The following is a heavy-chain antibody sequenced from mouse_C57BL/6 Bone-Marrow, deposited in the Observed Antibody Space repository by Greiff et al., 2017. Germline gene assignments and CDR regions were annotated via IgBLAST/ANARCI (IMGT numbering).Heavy chain of an antibody. J-gene: IGHJ3*01. CDR1: GYTFTDYY. Sequence: VQVVESGPELVKPGASVKISCKASGYTFTDYYINWVKQRPGQGLEWIGWILPCSGSTYYNEKFKGKATLTVDKSSSTAYMLLSSLTSEDAAVYLGAGWGYYYSSSYGWFAYWGQGTLVTVSA. V-gene: IGHV1-75*01. CDR2: ILPCSGST. CDR3: AGWGYYYSSSYGWFAY. D-gene: IGHD1-1*01.